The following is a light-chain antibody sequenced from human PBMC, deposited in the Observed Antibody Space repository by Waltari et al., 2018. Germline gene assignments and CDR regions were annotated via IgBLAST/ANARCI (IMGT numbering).Light chain of an antibody. Sequence: QSALTQPASVSGSPGQSITITCTGSSADVGGYNLVSWYQHHPGQAPRLLIYEVNERPSGIPSRFSGSKSGNTASLTISGRQIEDRAYYYCCSYGGVNTLGVLFGGGSKLTV. CDR2: EVN. V-gene: IGLV2-23*02. CDR1: SADVGGYNL. J-gene: IGLJ2*01. CDR3: CSYGGVNTLGVL.